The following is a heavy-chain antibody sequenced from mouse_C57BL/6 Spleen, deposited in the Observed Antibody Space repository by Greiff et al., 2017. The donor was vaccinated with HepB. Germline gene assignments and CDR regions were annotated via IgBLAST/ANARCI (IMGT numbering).Heavy chain of an antibody. CDR2: IYPGSGNT. J-gene: IGHJ1*03. Sequence: QVQLQQSGAELVRPGASVKLSCKASGYTFTDYYINWVKQRPGQGLEWIARIYPGSGNTYYNEKFKGKATLTAEKSSSTAYMQLSSLTSEDSAVYFCARSTTVAWSYWYFDVWGTGTTVTVSS. CDR3: ARSTTVAWSYWYFDV. V-gene: IGHV1-76*01. D-gene: IGHD1-1*01. CDR1: GYTFTDYY.